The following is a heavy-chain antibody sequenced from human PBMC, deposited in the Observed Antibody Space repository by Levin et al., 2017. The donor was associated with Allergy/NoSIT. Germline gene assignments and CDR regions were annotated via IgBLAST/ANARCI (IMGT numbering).Heavy chain of an antibody. CDR1: GGSISSGSYY. CDR2: IYYTGST. CDR3: ARLEHYGSGAFRYFAL. Sequence: SETLSLVCTVSGGSISSGSYYWGWIRQPPGKGLEWIGNIYYTGSTYYNPSLKSRVTMSVDTSKNQFSLRLNSVTAADTAVYYCARLEHYGSGAFRYFALWGRGTLVTVSS. V-gene: IGHV4-39*01. J-gene: IGHJ2*01. D-gene: IGHD3-10*01.